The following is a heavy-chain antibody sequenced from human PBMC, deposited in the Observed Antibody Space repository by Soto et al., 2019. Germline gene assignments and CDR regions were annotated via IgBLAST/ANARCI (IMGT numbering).Heavy chain of an antibody. CDR1: GGTFSSYA. D-gene: IGHD3-22*01. V-gene: IGHV1-69*13. CDR3: ARPTRYYYDSSGQSAWFDP. Sequence: SVKVSCKASGGTFSSYAISCVRQAPGQGLEWMGGIIPIFGTANYAQKFQGRVTITADESTSTAYMELSSLRSEDTAVYYCARPTRYYYDSSGQSAWFDPWGQGTLVTVSS. CDR2: IIPIFGTA. J-gene: IGHJ5*02.